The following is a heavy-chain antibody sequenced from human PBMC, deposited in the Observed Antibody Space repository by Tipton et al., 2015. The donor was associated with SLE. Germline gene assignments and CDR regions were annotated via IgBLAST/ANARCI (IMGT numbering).Heavy chain of an antibody. J-gene: IGHJ3*02. CDR3: GRTRRYDTLAVDI. D-gene: IGHD3-22*01. Sequence: LRLSCAVYGGSFSGYYWSWIRQPPGKGLEWIGEINHSGSTNYNPSLKGRATISVDTSKNQFSLKMSSVTAADTAVYYCGRTRRYDTLAVDIWGQGTMVTVSS. V-gene: IGHV4-34*01. CDR1: GGSFSGYY. CDR2: INHSGST.